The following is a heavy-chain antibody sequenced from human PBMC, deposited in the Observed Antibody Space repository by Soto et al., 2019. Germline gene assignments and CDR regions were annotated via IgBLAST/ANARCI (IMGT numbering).Heavy chain of an antibody. CDR3: AKGKTGHSSGWYYGNY. D-gene: IGHD6-19*01. CDR1: GFTFSSYA. CDR2: ISGSGGST. Sequence: GGSLRLSCAASGFTFSSYAMSWVRQAPGKGLEWVSAISGSGGSTYYADSVKGRFTISRDNSKNTLYLQMNSLRAEDTAVYYCAKGKTGHSSGWYYGNYWGQGTLVTVSS. J-gene: IGHJ4*02. V-gene: IGHV3-23*01.